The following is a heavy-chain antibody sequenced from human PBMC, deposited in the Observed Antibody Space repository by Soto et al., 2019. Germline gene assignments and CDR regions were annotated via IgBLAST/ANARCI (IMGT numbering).Heavy chain of an antibody. D-gene: IGHD3-10*01. J-gene: IGHJ4*02. Sequence: QLQLQESGPGLVKPSETLSLTCTVSGGSITSGTYYWGWIRQPPGKGLEWIGTIYYSGSTYYTPSLKSRVTLSVDTSKNQFSLKLSSVTAADTAVYYCARGGGSSDTRMRVHYWGQGTLVTVSS. CDR1: GGSITSGTYY. V-gene: IGHV4-39*01. CDR3: ARGGGSSDTRMRVHY. CDR2: IYYSGST.